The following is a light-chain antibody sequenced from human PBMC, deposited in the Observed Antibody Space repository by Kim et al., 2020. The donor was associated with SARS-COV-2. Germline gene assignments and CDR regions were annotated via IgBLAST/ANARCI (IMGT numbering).Light chain of an antibody. Sequence: STGERATLSCGASQSVSTGYLAWYQQKPGLAPRLLMYETSSRATGIPDRFSGSGSGTDFTLTISRLEPEDFAVYYCQQYETSPWTFGLGTKVDIK. CDR3: QQYETSPWT. CDR2: ETS. J-gene: IGKJ1*01. CDR1: QSVSTGY. V-gene: IGKV3D-20*01.